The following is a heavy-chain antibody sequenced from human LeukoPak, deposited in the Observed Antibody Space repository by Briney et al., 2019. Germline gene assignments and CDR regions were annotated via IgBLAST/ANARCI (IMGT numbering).Heavy chain of an antibody. D-gene: IGHD3-16*01. CDR1: GYTFTSYG. Sequence: ASVKVSCKASGYTFTSYGISWVRQAPGQGLEWMGWISAYNGNTNYAQKLQGRVTMTTVTSTSTAYMELRSLRSDDTAVYYCARGITFGGVIPNWFDPWGQGTLVTVSS. J-gene: IGHJ5*02. V-gene: IGHV1-18*01. CDR3: ARGITFGGVIPNWFDP. CDR2: ISAYNGNT.